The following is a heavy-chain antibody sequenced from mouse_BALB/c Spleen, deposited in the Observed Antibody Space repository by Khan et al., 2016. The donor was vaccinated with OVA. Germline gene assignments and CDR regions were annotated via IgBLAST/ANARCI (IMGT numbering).Heavy chain of an antibody. D-gene: IGHD2-14*01. J-gene: IGHJ2*01. V-gene: IGHV5-6-5*01. CDR3: TREAYRYDEYYFDY. CDR1: GFTFSRYV. Sequence: EVQLVESGGGLVKPGGSLKLSCAASGFTFSRYVMSWVRQTPEKRLAWVASISSGGTPYYPDSVKGRFTISRDNAMKILYLQMSSLRVEDTAIYYCTREAYRYDEYYFDYGGQGTTLTVSS. CDR2: ISSGGTP.